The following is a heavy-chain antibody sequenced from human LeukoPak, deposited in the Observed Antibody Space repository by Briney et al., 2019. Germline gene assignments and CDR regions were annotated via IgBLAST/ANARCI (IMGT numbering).Heavy chain of an antibody. Sequence: GGSLRLSCAASGFTFSSCGMHWVRQAPGKGLEWVAFIRYDGSIKYNADSVKGRFIISRDNSKNTLYLQMNSLRPEDTAVYYCVKHERTWEYYFDYWGQGTLVTVSS. D-gene: IGHD1-26*01. V-gene: IGHV3-30*02. J-gene: IGHJ4*02. CDR2: IRYDGSIK. CDR1: GFTFSSCG. CDR3: VKHERTWEYYFDY.